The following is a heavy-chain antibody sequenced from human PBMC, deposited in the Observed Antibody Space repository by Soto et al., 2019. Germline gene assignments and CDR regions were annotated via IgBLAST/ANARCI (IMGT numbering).Heavy chain of an antibody. J-gene: IGHJ4*01. Sequence: GGSLRLSCAASGITFRSYGMHWVRLAPDKALEWGAVISYDGSNKYYADSVKGRFTISRDNSKNTLCLQMNSLRAEDTAVYSCPKWRYNYGYLDPTRGSDLDYWGHDSLVTVSS. CDR1: GITFRSYG. CDR2: ISYDGSNK. D-gene: IGHD3-10*01. V-gene: IGHV3-30*18. CDR3: PKWRYNYGYLDPTRGSDLDY.